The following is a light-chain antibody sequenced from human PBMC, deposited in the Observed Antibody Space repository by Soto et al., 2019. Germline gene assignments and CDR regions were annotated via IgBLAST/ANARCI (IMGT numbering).Light chain of an antibody. V-gene: IGKV3-20*01. CDR2: DAS. J-gene: IGKJ4*01. Sequence: IVMTQSPATLSVSPGEGATLSFRCSQSVNTKLAWFQQRPGQSPRVLIYDASNRATGIPARLSGRGSGTFFTLTISRLEPEDSALYYCQQYGSSVTFGGGTKVDIK. CDR3: QQYGSSVT. CDR1: QSVNTK.